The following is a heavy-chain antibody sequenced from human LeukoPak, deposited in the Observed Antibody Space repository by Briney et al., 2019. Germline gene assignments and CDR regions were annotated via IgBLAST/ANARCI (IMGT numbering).Heavy chain of an antibody. CDR1: GFTFSTYE. Sequence: GGSLRLSCAASGFTFSTYEMNWVRQAPGKGLEWVSYISSGSTIYYADSVKGRFTISRDNAKNSLYLQTNSLRAEDTAVYYCARVDYGSGSYYTSFDYWGQGTLVTVSS. CDR3: ARVDYGSGSYYTSFDY. CDR2: ISSGSTI. D-gene: IGHD3-10*01. V-gene: IGHV3-48*03. J-gene: IGHJ4*02.